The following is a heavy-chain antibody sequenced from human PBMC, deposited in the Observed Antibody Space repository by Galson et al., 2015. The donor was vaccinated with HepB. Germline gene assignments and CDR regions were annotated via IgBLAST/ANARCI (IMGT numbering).Heavy chain of an antibody. CDR3: ARGRWASPPLYYYMDV. D-gene: IGHD4-23*01. CDR1: GGTFSSYA. V-gene: IGHV1-69*13. Sequence: SVKVSCKASGGTFSSYAISWVRQAPGQGLEWMGGIIPIFGTANYAQKFQGRVTITADESTSTAYMELSSLRSADTAVYYCARGRWASPPLYYYMDVWGKGTTVTVSS. CDR2: IIPIFGTA. J-gene: IGHJ6*03.